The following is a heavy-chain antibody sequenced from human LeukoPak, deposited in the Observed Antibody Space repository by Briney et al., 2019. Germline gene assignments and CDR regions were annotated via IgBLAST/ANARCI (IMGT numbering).Heavy chain of an antibody. CDR2: ISGSGGST. CDR1: GFTFSSYA. D-gene: IGHD3-22*01. V-gene: IGHV3-23*01. Sequence: GGSLRLSCAASGFTFSSYAMSWVRQAPGKGLEWVSGISGSGGSTDYVDSVKGRFAISRDNSKNTLYLQMNSLRAEDTAVYYCASMIVVPPGGNWFDPWGQGTLVTVSS. CDR3: ASMIVVPPGGNWFDP. J-gene: IGHJ5*02.